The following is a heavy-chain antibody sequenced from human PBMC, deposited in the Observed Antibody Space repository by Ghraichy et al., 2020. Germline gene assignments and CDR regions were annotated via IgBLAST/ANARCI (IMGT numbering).Heavy chain of an antibody. CDR2: IYHSGST. CDR3: ARRLRGEAFDI. J-gene: IGHJ3*02. Sequence: SETLSLTCAVSGYSITSVYYWGWIRQPPGKGLGWIGSIYHSGSTYYNPSLKSRVTISVDMSKNQFSLKLSSVTAADTAVYYCARRLRGEAFDISGQGTMVIVSS. V-gene: IGHV4-38-2*01. CDR1: GYSITSVYY. D-gene: IGHD3-16*01.